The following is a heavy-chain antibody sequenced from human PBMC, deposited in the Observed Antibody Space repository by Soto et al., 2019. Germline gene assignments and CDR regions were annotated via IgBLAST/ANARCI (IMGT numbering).Heavy chain of an antibody. CDR3: AGDFGDIVATNWSYFDY. CDR1: GFTFSDYY. J-gene: IGHJ4*02. CDR2: ISSSGSTI. V-gene: IGHV3-11*01. D-gene: IGHD5-12*01. Sequence: XGSLRLSCAAAGFTFSDYYMNWIRQAPGKGLEWVSYISSSGSTIYYADSVKGRFTISRDNAKNSLYLQMNSLRAEDTAVYYCAGDFGDIVATNWSYFDYWGQGTLVTVSS.